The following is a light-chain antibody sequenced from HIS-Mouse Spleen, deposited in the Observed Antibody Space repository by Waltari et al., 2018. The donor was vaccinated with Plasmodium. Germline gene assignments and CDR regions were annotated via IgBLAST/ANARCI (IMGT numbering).Light chain of an antibody. CDR3: SSYTSSSTVV. Sequence: QSALTQPASVSGSPGQSITISCTGTSIDGSGYNYVPWYQQHPGKAPKLLIYEVSNRPSGVSNRFSGSKSGNTASLTISGLQAEDEADYYCSSYTSSSTVVFGGGTKLTVL. CDR1: SIDGSGYNY. J-gene: IGLJ2*01. V-gene: IGLV2-14*01. CDR2: EVS.